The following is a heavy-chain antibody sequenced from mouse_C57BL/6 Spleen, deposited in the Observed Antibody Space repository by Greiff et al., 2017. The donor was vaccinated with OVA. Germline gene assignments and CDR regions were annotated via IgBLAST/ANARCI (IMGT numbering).Heavy chain of an antibody. CDR2: ISYDGSN. J-gene: IGHJ2*01. CDR3: ARAYYDYDEGVDY. D-gene: IGHD2-4*01. CDR1: GYSITSGYY. Sequence: EVKLVESGPGLVKPSQSLSLTCSVTGYSITSGYYWNWIRQFPGNKLEWMGYISYDGSNNYNPSLKNRISITRDTSKNQFFLKLNSVTTEDTATYYCARAYYDYDEGVDYWGQGTTLTVSS. V-gene: IGHV3-6*01.